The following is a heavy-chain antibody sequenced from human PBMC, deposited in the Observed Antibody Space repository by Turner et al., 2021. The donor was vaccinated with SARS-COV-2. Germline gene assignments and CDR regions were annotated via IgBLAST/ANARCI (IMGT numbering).Heavy chain of an antibody. CDR2: ISWNSGSI. CDR1: GFPFDDYA. Sequence: EVQLVESGGGLVQPGRSLRLSCAASGFPFDDYAMHWVRHAPGKGLEWVSGISWNSGSIGYADSVKGRFTISRDNAKNSLYLQMNSLRAEDTALYYCARDKMGQGRGAFDYWGQGTLVTVSS. V-gene: IGHV3-9*01. D-gene: IGHD3-16*01. CDR3: ARDKMGQGRGAFDY. J-gene: IGHJ4*02.